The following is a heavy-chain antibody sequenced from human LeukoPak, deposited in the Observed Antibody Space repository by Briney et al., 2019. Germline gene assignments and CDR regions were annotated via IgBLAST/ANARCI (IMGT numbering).Heavy chain of an antibody. J-gene: IGHJ3*02. CDR3: ATQRYDSSGYYSLYHAFDI. D-gene: IGHD3-22*01. CDR1: GYTFTDYY. Sequence: ASVKVSCKASGYTFTDYYMHWVQQAPGKGLEWMGLVDPEDGETIYAEKFQGRVTITADTSTDTAYMELSSLRSEDTAVYYCATQRYDSSGYYSLYHAFDIWGQGTMVTVSS. V-gene: IGHV1-69-2*01. CDR2: VDPEDGET.